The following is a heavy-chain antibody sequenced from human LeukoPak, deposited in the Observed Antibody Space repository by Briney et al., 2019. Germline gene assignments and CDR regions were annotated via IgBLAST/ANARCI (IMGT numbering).Heavy chain of an antibody. Sequence: PGRSLRLTCAASGFTFSSYTMHWVRQAPGKGLEWVAVISYDGSNKYYADSVKGRFTISRDNSKNTLYLQMNSLRAEDTAVYYCARGLHYYYHGMDVWGHRTAVTVSS. CDR1: GFTFSSYT. J-gene: IGHJ6*02. D-gene: IGHD3-10*01. CDR3: ARGLHYYYHGMDV. V-gene: IGHV3-30-3*01. CDR2: ISYDGSNK.